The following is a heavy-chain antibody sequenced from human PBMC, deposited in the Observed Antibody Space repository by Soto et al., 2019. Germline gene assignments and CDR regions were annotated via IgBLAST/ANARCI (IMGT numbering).Heavy chain of an antibody. CDR3: ERTHTYYVFWSGRSNDRGGWWFDP. V-gene: IGHV4-59*01. CDR1: GGSISSYY. J-gene: IGHJ5*02. CDR2: IYYSGST. D-gene: IGHD3-3*01. Sequence: PSETLSLTCTVSGGSISSYYWSWIRQPPGKGLEWIGYIYYSGSTNYNPSLKSRVTISLDPSKTQFSLKLSSVTAADRAGYYCERTHTYYVFWSGRSNDRGGWWFDPWGQGPRVPVSP.